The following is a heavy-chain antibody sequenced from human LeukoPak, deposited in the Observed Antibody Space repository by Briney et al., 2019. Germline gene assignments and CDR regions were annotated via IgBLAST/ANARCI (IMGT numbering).Heavy chain of an antibody. CDR2: INSDGSST. CDR3: ARDRGYSYGFYDYMDV. J-gene: IGHJ6*03. V-gene: IGHV3-74*01. D-gene: IGHD5-18*01. CDR1: GFTFSSYW. Sequence: GGSLRLSCAASGFTFSSYWMHWVRQAPGKGLVWVSRINSDGSSTSYADSVQGRFTISRDNAKNTLYLQMNSLRAEDTAVYYCARDRGYSYGFYDYMDVWGKGTTVTVSS.